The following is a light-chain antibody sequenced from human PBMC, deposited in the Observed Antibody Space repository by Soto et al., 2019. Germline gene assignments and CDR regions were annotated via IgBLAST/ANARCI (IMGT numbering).Light chain of an antibody. CDR1: SSNIGAGYD. CDR3: QSYDSSLSGYV. J-gene: IGLJ1*01. V-gene: IGLV1-40*01. Sequence: QSVLTQPPSVSEAPGQRVTISCNGSSSNIGAGYDVHWYQQLPGTAPKLLIYGNSNRPSGVPDRFSGSKSGTSASLAITGLQAEDEADYYCQSYDSSLSGYVFGTGTKVTVL. CDR2: GNS.